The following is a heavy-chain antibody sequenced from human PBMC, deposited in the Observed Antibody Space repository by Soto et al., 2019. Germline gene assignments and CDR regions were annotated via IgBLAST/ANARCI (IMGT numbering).Heavy chain of an antibody. CDR2: INHSGST. J-gene: IGHJ6*02. CDR3: ARGIQLWPRYYYGVDV. V-gene: IGHV4-34*01. Sequence: SETLSLTCAVYGGSFSGYYWSWIRQPPGKGLEWIGEINHSGSTNYNPSLKSRVTISVDTSKNQFSLKLSSVTAADTAVYYCARGIQLWPRYYYGVDVWGQGTTVTVSS. D-gene: IGHD5-18*01. CDR1: GGSFSGYY.